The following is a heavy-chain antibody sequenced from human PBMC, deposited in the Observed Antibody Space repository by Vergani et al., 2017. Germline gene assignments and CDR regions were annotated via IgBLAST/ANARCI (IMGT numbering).Heavy chain of an antibody. V-gene: IGHV1-69*14. CDR2: ISPIFGTA. CDR3: AWSVYPYAFDI. CDR1: GGTFSSYA. D-gene: IGHD3-3*01. Sequence: QVQLVQSGAEVKKPGSSVKVSCKASGGTFSSYAMSWVRQAPGKGLEWVGRISPIFGTANYAQKVQGRVTITADKSKSTSYMELSSLRSEDTAVYYCAWSVYPYAFDIWGQGTMVTVSS. J-gene: IGHJ3*02.